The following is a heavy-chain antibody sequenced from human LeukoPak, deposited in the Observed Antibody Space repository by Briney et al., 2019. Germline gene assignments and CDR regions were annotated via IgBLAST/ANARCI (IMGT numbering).Heavy chain of an antibody. CDR1: GGSFSGYY. Sequence: SETLSLTCAVYGGSFSGYYWSWIRQPPGKGLEWIGEINHSGSTNYNPSLKSRVTISVDTSKNQFSLKLSSVTAADTAVYHCARDRKAWNYAGPKIRNAFDIWGQGTMVTVSS. D-gene: IGHD1-7*01. CDR3: ARDRKAWNYAGPKIRNAFDI. V-gene: IGHV4-34*01. J-gene: IGHJ3*02. CDR2: INHSGST.